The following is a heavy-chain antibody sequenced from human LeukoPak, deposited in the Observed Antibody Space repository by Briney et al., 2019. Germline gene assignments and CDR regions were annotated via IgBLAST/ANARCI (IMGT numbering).Heavy chain of an antibody. V-gene: IGHV1-24*01. CDR1: GYTLTELP. CDR2: FDPDDGET. Sequence: ASVKDSCKVSGYTLTELPIHWVRQAPGKGLEWMGGFDPDDGETVYAQMFQGRVTMTEDTSSDTASMELSSLRSEDTAVYYCATGTSGSYYVGIVRPIDCCGHGTLVTVSS. J-gene: IGHJ4*01. CDR3: ATGTSGSYYVGIVRPIDC. D-gene: IGHD1-26*01.